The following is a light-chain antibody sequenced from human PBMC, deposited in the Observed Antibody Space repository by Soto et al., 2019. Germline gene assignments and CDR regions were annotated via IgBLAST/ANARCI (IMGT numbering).Light chain of an antibody. V-gene: IGLV8-61*01. Sequence: QTVVTQEPSFSVSPGGTVTLTCGLSSGSVSASYGPSWYQQTPGQAPRRLIYSAYTLSSGVPDRFSGSILGNKADLTITGAQADDESDYYCVLYLGSGIGVFGGGTKLTVL. J-gene: IGLJ3*02. CDR3: VLYLGSGIGV. CDR1: SGSVSASYG. CDR2: SAY.